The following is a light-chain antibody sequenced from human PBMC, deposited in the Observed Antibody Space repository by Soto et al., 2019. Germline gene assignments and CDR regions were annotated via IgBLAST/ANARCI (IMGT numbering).Light chain of an antibody. CDR2: EVS. Sequence: QSALTQPPSASGSPGQSVTISCTGTSSDVGGYNYVSWYQHHPGKAPKLIIYEVSKRPSGVPDRFSGSESGNTASLTVSGLQAEDEAEYYCSSYAGTNIYVVFGGGTQLTVL. CDR3: SSYAGTNIYVV. V-gene: IGLV2-8*01. J-gene: IGLJ2*01. CDR1: SSDVGGYNY.